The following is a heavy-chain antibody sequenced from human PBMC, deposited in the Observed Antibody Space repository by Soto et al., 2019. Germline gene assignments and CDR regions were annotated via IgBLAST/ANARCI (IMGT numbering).Heavy chain of an antibody. CDR3: ARREIQGHIDY. J-gene: IGHJ4*02. D-gene: IGHD1-26*01. CDR2: IYYSGTT. V-gene: IGHV4-28*01. Sequence: QVQLQESGPGLVKPSETLSLTCAVSGYCISSSNWWGWIRQPPGKGLEWIGYIYYSGTTYYNPSLKSRVSMSVDTSKNQFSLKLTSVTAVDTAVYYCARREIQGHIDYWGQGTLVTASS. CDR1: GYCISSSNW.